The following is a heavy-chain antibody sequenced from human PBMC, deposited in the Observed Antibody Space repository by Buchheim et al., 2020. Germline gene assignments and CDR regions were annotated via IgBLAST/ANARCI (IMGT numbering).Heavy chain of an antibody. V-gene: IGHV4-31*03. J-gene: IGHJ5*02. Sequence: QVQLQESGPGLVKPSQTLSLTCTVSGGSISSGGYYWSWIRQHPGKGLEWIGYIYYSGSTYYNPSLKSRVTITVGTSKNQFPLKLSSVTAADTAVYYCARFDYGPRPYPTFKVVGPTWGQGTL. CDR2: IYYSGST. CDR3: ARFDYGPRPYPTFKVVGPT. D-gene: IGHD1-26*01. CDR1: GGSISSGGYY.